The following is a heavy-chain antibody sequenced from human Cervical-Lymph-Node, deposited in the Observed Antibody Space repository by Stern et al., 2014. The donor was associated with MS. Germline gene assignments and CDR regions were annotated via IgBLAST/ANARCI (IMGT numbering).Heavy chain of an antibody. V-gene: IGHV3-30-3*01. CDR2: ISHDGSKK. CDR1: GFTFNSYV. D-gene: IGHD2-2*01. CDR3: ARDEGGSSSWWGDYYYHMDV. J-gene: IGHJ6*02. Sequence: VQLVESGGGVVQPGRSLTVSCAASGFTFNSYVMHWVRQAPGRGLEWVAVISHDGSKKYYADSVKGRLTISRENYKNMLYLEMNSLRAEDTAVYYCARDEGGSSSWWGDYYYHMDVWGQGTTVTVSS.